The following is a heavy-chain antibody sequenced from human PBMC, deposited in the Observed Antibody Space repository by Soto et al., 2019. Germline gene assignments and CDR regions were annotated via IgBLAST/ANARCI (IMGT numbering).Heavy chain of an antibody. D-gene: IGHD6-19*01. CDR2: ISTSGTT. Sequence: SQTLSLTCTVAGASISSYFWTWIRQPAGKGLDWIGRISTSGTTNYNPSLKSRVTMPVDTSKNHFSLNLTSVTAAVTAVYYCAREAGPDRWFDPWGQGTLVTVSS. V-gene: IGHV4-4*07. J-gene: IGHJ5*02. CDR3: AREAGPDRWFDP. CDR1: GASISSYF.